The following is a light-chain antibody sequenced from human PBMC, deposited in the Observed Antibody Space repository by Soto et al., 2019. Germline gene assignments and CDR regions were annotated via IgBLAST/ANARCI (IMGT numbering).Light chain of an antibody. J-gene: IGLJ1*01. CDR2: EAI. V-gene: IGLV2-23*01. CDR1: GRNIGGYNV. CDR3: CSYVGATTYV. Sequence: ALPKPPSGSGSPGQSFPTSSSGTGRNIGGYNVVSWYQQHPGKAPKVIIYEAIKRPSGVSNRFSGSISGTTASLTISGLQADDEADYYCCSYVGATTYVFGSGTKLTVL.